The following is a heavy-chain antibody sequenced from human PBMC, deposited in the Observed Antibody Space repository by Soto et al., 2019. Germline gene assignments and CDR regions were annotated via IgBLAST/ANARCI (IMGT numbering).Heavy chain of an antibody. CDR1: GFTFSAYV. Sequence: GGSLRLSCAGSGFTFSAYVINWVRQAPGKGLEWVSGISGSAGSTYYADSVKGRFTISRDNSKNTVYLQINSLRAEDAAVYYCARASAVSAFYYYGMDVWGPGTTVTVSS. D-gene: IGHD3-3*02. CDR3: ARASAVSAFYYYGMDV. CDR2: ISGSAGST. J-gene: IGHJ6*02. V-gene: IGHV3-23*01.